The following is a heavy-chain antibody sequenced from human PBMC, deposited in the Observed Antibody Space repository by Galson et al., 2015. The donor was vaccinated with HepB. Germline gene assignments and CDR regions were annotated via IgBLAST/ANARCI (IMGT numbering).Heavy chain of an antibody. CDR2: ISYDGSDK. J-gene: IGHJ6*02. Sequence: SLRLSCAASGFTFSSYTLYWVRQAPGKGLEWVAIISYDGSDKYYAHFVKGRFTISRDNSKNTVYLQMNSLRVEDTAVYYCARIAVAAYYYYEGMDVWGQGTTVTVAS. D-gene: IGHD6-19*01. CDR1: GFTFSSYT. CDR3: ARIAVAAYYYYEGMDV. V-gene: IGHV3-30*04.